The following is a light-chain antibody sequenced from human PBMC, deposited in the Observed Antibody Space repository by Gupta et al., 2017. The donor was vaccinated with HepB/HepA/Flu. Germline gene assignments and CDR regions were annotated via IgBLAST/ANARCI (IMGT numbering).Light chain of an antibody. CDR1: SSNIGAGYD. J-gene: IGLJ1*01. V-gene: IGLV1-40*01. Sequence: QSVLTQPPSVSGAPGQRVAISCTGSSSNIGAGYDVHWYQQLPGTAPKLLIYRNINRPSGVPDRFSGSKSGTSASLAITGLQAEDEADYDCQSYDSSLSGLYVFGTGTKVTVL. CDR2: RNI. CDR3: QSYDSSLSGLYV.